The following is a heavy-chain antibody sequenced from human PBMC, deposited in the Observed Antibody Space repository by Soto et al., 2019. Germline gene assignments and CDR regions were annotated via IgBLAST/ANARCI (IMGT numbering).Heavy chain of an antibody. D-gene: IGHD1-1*01. CDR3: ARESALQSGGSYGPRFDP. J-gene: IGHJ5*02. Sequence: QVQLQQWGAGLLKPSETLSLTCAVYGGSFSGYYWSWIRQPPGKGLEWIGEINHSGSTNYNPSLKSRVTISVDTSKNQFSLKLSSVTAADTAVYYCARESALQSGGSYGPRFDPWGQGTLVTVSS. V-gene: IGHV4-34*01. CDR1: GGSFSGYY. CDR2: INHSGST.